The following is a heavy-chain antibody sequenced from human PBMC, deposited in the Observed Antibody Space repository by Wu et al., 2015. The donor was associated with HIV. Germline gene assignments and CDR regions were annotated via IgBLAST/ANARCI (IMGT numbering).Heavy chain of an antibody. CDR1: GGSISSYY. V-gene: IGHV4-59*08. D-gene: IGHD1-26*01. CDR3: AREKSGSLGV. J-gene: IGHJ4*02. Sequence: QVQLQESGPGLVKPSETLSLTCTVSGGSISSYYWSWIRQPPGKGLEWIGYIYYSGSTNYNPSLKSRVTISVDTSKNQFSLKLSSVTAADTAVYYCAREKSGSLGVWGQGTLVTVSS. CDR2: IYYSGST.